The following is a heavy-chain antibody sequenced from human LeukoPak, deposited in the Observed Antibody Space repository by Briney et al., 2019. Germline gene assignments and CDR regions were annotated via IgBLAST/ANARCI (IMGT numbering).Heavy chain of an antibody. CDR2: INHSGST. CDR1: GGSFSGYY. J-gene: IGHJ4*02. V-gene: IGHV4-34*01. CDR3: ARDIFGWSPIDY. D-gene: IGHD3-3*01. Sequence: SETLSLTCAVYGGSFSGYYWSWIRQPPGKGLEWIGKINHSGSTNYNPSLKSRVTISVDTSKNQFSLKLSSVTAADTAVYYCARDIFGWSPIDYWGQGTLVTVSS.